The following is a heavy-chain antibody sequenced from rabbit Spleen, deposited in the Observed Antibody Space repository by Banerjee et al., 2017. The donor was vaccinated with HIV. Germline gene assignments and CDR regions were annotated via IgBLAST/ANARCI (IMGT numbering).Heavy chain of an antibody. Sequence: QSLEESGGGLVQPEGSLTLTCKASGFSFSSSDYICWVRQAPGKGLEWISCIAGSSSGFTYSATWATGRFTISKTSSTTVTLQMTSLTVADTATYFCARDLAGVIGWNFSLWGQGTLVTVS. CDR2: IAGSSSGFT. CDR1: GFSFSSSDY. V-gene: IGHV1S40*01. CDR3: ARDLAGVIGWNFSL. J-gene: IGHJ4*01. D-gene: IGHD4-1*01.